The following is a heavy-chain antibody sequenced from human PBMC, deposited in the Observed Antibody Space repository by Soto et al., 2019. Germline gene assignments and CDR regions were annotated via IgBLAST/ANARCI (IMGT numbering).Heavy chain of an antibody. D-gene: IGHD2-15*01. V-gene: IGHV5-51*01. CDR3: ARKDKRCYSNWFDP. J-gene: IGHJ5*02. Sequence: PGESLKISCSTSGYRFTSYWIAWVRQMPGKGLEWMGIIFPSDSDTRYSPSLQGQVTISADRSTSTVFLQCASLKASDTAVYFCARKDKRCYSNWFDPWGQGPPVTVAS. CDR1: GYRFTSYW. CDR2: IFPSDSDT.